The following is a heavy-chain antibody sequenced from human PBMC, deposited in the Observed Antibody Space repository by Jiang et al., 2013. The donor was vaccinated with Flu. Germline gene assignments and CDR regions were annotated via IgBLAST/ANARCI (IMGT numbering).Heavy chain of an antibody. Sequence: ESGAEVKKPGATVKISCQVSGYTFTDYNLHWVQQAPGKGLEWMGLIDPEDGETVYAEKFRGRVTMTADTSTDTVYLHLSSLTSEDTAIYYCSVDSRFRGSDYEPIFSYYMDVWGKGTRVTVSS. CDR2: IDPEDGET. V-gene: IGHV1-69-2*01. J-gene: IGHJ6*03. CDR1: GYTFTDYN. D-gene: IGHD1-26*01. CDR3: SVDSRFRGSDYEPIFSYYMDV.